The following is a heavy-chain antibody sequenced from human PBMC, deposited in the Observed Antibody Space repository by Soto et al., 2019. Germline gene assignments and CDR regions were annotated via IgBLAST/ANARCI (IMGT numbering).Heavy chain of an antibody. D-gene: IGHD3-22*01. CDR3: ARIAVGYYYDSSSPH. V-gene: IGHV3-74*01. J-gene: IGHJ4*02. CDR1: GFTFSSHW. CDR2: INTDGSTI. Sequence: PGGSLRLSCAASGFTFSSHWMHWVRQAPGKGLVWVSRINTDGSTIYYADSVKGRFTISRDNAKNSLYLQMNSLRAEDTAVYYCARIAVGYYYDSSSPHWGQGTLVTVSS.